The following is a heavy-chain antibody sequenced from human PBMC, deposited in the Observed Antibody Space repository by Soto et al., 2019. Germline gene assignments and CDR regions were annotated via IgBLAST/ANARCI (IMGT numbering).Heavy chain of an antibody. Sequence: QVQLVQSGAEVKKPGASVKVSCKASGYTFTSYGISWVRQAPGQGLEWMGWISAYNGNTNYAQKLQGRVTMTTDKSTSTAYMELRSLRSDDTAVYYCAIMVVVAAPEKNAFDIWGQGTMVTVSS. D-gene: IGHD2-15*01. CDR3: AIMVVVAAPEKNAFDI. CDR1: GYTFTSYG. CDR2: ISAYNGNT. J-gene: IGHJ3*02. V-gene: IGHV1-18*01.